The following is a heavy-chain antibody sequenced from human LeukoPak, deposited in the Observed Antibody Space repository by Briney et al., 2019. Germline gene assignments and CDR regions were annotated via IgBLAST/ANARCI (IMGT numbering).Heavy chain of an antibody. Sequence: GGSLRLPCAASGFTFSSYSMNWVRQAPGKGLEWVSSISSSSSYIYYADSVKGRFTISRDNAKNSLYLQMNSLRAEDTAVYYCATQPYYYDSSGYYWGQGTLVTVSS. CDR3: ATQPYYYDSSGYY. V-gene: IGHV3-21*01. J-gene: IGHJ4*02. D-gene: IGHD3-22*01. CDR2: ISSSSSYI. CDR1: GFTFSSYS.